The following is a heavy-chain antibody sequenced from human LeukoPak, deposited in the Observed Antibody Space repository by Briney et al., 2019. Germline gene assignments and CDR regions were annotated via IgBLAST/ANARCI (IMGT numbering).Heavy chain of an antibody. CDR3: ASAAGPFDN. CDR1: GFTFSSYW. D-gene: IGHD6-13*01. J-gene: IGHJ4*02. Sequence: GGSLRLSCAASGFTFSSYWMHWVRRAPGKGWEWGSRVRGDGGTTGYADSVNGRFTISRDNSKNTLYRQMNSLIAEDTAVYYCASAAGPFDNWGQGTLVTVSS. CDR2: VRGDGGTT. V-gene: IGHV3-74*01.